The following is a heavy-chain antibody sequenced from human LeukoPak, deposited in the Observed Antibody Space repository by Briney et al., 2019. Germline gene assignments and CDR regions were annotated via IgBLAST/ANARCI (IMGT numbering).Heavy chain of an antibody. CDR3: ASQPIAVAGRARDY. V-gene: IGHV3-21*01. Sequence: GSLRLSCAASGFTFSSYSMNWVRQAPGKGLEWVSSISSSSSYIYYADSVKGRFTISRDNAKNSLYLQMNSLRAEDTAVYYCASQPIAVAGRARDYWGQGTLVTVSS. CDR2: ISSSSSYI. J-gene: IGHJ4*02. D-gene: IGHD6-19*01. CDR1: GFTFSSYS.